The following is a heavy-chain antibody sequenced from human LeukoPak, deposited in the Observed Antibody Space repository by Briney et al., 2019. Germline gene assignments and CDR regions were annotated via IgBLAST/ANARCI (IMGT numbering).Heavy chain of an antibody. CDR3: ASPRTDYDYVWGSYRHYYYGMDV. V-gene: IGHV3-21*01. CDR1: GFTFSSYA. Sequence: GGSLRLSCAASGFTFSSYAMHWVRQAPGKGLEWVSSISSSSSYIYYADSVKGRFTISRDNAKNSLYLQMNSLRAEDTAVYYCASPRTDYDYVWGSYRHYYYGMDVWGQGTTVTVSS. D-gene: IGHD3-16*02. J-gene: IGHJ6*01. CDR2: ISSSSSYI.